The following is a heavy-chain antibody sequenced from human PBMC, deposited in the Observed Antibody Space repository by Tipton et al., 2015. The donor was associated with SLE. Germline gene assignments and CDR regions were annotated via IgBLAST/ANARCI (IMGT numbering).Heavy chain of an antibody. CDR1: GGSFSGYY. CDR3: ARIGIYFDSSGYLDY. D-gene: IGHD3-22*01. CDR2: INHSGST. J-gene: IGHJ4*02. V-gene: IGHV4-34*01. Sequence: TLSLTCAVYGGSFSGYYWSWIRQPPGKGLEWIGEINHSGSTNYNPSLKSRVTISVDTSKNQFSLKLSSVTAADTAVYYCARIGIYFDSSGYLDYWGQGTLATVSS.